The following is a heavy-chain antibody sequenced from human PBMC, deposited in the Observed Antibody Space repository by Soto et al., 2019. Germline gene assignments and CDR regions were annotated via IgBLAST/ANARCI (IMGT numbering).Heavy chain of an antibody. Sequence: QGQLVESGGGVVQPGRSLRLSCAASGFTFSAYTMHWVRQPPGKGLEWVAVISYDGKNEYYTDPVKGRFTVSRDNSKSTLYLQMNSLNSEDTAIYYCARDGYSGRSDGFDIWGQGTMVSVAS. D-gene: IGHD1-26*01. CDR2: ISYDGKNE. CDR1: GFTFSAYT. V-gene: IGHV3-30*04. CDR3: ARDGYSGRSDGFDI. J-gene: IGHJ3*02.